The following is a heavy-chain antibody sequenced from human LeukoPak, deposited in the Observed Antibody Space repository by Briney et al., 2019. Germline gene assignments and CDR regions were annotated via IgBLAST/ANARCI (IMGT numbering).Heavy chain of an antibody. CDR1: GYTFTGYY. V-gene: IGHV1-2*02. D-gene: IGHD1-26*01. Sequence: ASAKVSCKASGYTFTGYYMHWVRQAPGQGLEWMGWINPNSGGTNYAQKFQGRVTMTRDTSISTAYMELSRLRSDDTAVYYCARRYVVGATTFDYWGQGTLVTVSS. CDR2: INPNSGGT. CDR3: ARRYVVGATTFDY. J-gene: IGHJ4*02.